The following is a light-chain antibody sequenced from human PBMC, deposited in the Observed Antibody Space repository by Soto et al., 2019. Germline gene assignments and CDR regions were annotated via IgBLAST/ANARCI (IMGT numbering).Light chain of an antibody. CDR2: GAS. Sequence: EIVLTQSPGTLSLSPGERLTLSCRASQSVSSSYLAWYQQKPGQAPXLXXYGASSRATGIPDRFSGSGSGTQFTLTISSLQSEDFAVYYGQQYNTWPQITFGQGTRLEIK. CDR3: QQYNTWPQIT. CDR1: QSVSSSY. V-gene: IGKV3-20*01. J-gene: IGKJ5*01.